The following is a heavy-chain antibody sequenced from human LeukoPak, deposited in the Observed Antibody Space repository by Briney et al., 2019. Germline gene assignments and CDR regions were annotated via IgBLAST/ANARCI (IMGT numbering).Heavy chain of an antibody. CDR3: ARVSGPIYSAADQPT. Sequence: PSQTLSLTCAVSGGSISSGGYSWSWIRQPPGKGLEWIGYIYHSGSTYYNPSLKSRVTISVDTSKNQFSLKLSSVTAADTAVYYCARVSGPIYSAADQPTWGQGTLVTVSS. J-gene: IGHJ5*02. V-gene: IGHV4-30-2*01. D-gene: IGHD2-21*01. CDR2: IYHSGST. CDR1: GGSISSGGYS.